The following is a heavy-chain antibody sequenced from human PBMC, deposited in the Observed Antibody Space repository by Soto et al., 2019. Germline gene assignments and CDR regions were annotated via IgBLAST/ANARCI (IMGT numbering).Heavy chain of an antibody. J-gene: IGHJ6*02. V-gene: IGHV1-2*02. Sequence: GASVKVSCKASGGMFYSSAINWVRQAPGQGLEWMGWINPNSGGTNYAQKFQGRVTMTRDTSISTAYMELSRLRSDDTAVYYCARSITMIVVVWNYGMDVWGQGTTVTVSS. CDR2: INPNSGGT. CDR3: ARSITMIVVVWNYGMDV. CDR1: GGMFYSSA. D-gene: IGHD3-22*01.